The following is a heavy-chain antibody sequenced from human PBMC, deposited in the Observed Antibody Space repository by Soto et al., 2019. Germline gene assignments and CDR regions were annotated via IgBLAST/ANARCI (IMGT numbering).Heavy chain of an antibody. J-gene: IGHJ4*02. CDR2: ISTSSSLI. D-gene: IGHD4-4*01. V-gene: IGHV3-48*01. Sequence: EVQLVESGGGLVQPGGSLRLSCAASGFTFTRYSMKWVGQAPGKGLEWVSYISTSSSLIYYADSVKGRFTISRENAKNSLFLQMITLRAEDTAVYYGARASYRNSGLGYWGQGTLVTVSS. CDR3: ARASYRNSGLGY. CDR1: GFTFTRYS.